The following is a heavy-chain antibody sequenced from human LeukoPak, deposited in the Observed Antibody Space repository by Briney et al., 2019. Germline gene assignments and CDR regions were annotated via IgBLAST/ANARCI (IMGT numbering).Heavy chain of an antibody. CDR3: AKSNGYGFVDI. CDR1: GGSINTPNYY. Sequence: SETLSLTCTVSGGSINTPNYYWGWIRQTPGKGLEWSGNIFYSGGTYYSPSLTSRVTISLDTSRNQFYLKLNSVTAADTAVYYCAKSNGYGFVDIWGQGTMVTVSS. D-gene: IGHD3-10*01. CDR2: IFYSGGT. J-gene: IGHJ3*02. V-gene: IGHV4-39*07.